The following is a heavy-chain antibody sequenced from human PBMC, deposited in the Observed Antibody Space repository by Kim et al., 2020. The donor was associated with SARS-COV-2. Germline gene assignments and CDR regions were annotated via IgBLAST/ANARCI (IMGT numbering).Heavy chain of an antibody. CDR1: GYSFSSYW. CDR2: IYPGDSDT. D-gene: IGHD1-1*01. CDR3: STRTGWNTGSSFDY. Sequence: GESLKISCRSSGYSFSSYWIGWVRQMPGKGLEWMGIIYPGDSDTRYSPSFQGQVTISADKSISTAYLQWSSLKASDAAMYYCSTRTGWNTGSSFDYWGQGTLGTVSS. V-gene: IGHV5-51*01. J-gene: IGHJ4*02.